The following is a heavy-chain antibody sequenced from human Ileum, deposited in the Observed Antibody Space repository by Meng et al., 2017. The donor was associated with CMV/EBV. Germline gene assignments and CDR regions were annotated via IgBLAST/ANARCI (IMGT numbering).Heavy chain of an antibody. CDR2: IYYSGST. D-gene: IGHD3-3*01. CDR1: GGSISSYY. J-gene: IGHJ5*02. CDR3: ARVASDFWSGIPDNWFDP. V-gene: IGHV4-59*01. Sequence: SETLSLTCTVSGGSISSYYWSWIRQPPGKGLEWIGYIYYSGSTNYNPSPKSRVTISVDTSKNQFSLKLSSVTAADTAVYYCARVASDFWSGIPDNWFDPWGQGTLVTVSS.